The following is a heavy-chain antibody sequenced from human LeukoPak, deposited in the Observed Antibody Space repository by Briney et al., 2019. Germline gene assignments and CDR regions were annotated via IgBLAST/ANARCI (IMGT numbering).Heavy chain of an antibody. CDR3: GRSAGILTGRYIDS. V-gene: IGHV4-61*02. CDR1: GGSISSGSYY. Sequence: SETLSLTCTVSGGSISSGSYYWSWIRQPAGKGLEWIGRIYTSVSTNYNPPLKSRVTISLDTSEKQFSLNLKSVTAADTAVYYCGRSAGILTGRYIDSWGQGTLVTVSS. CDR2: IYTSVST. J-gene: IGHJ4*02. D-gene: IGHD3-9*01.